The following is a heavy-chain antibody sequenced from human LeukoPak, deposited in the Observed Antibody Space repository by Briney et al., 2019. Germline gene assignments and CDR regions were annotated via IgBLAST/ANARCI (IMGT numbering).Heavy chain of an antibody. CDR2: INPNSGGT. Sequence: GASVKVSCKASGYTFTGYYMHWVRQAPGQGLEWMGRINPNSGGTNYAQKFQGRVTMTRDTSISTAYMEQSRLRSDDTAVYYCAREVKLHRWFDPWGQGTLVTVSS. CDR3: AREVKLHRWFDP. CDR1: GYTFTGYY. J-gene: IGHJ5*02. V-gene: IGHV1-2*06. D-gene: IGHD1-7*01.